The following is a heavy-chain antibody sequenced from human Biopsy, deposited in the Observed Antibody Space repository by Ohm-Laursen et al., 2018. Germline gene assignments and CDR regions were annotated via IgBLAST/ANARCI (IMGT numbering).Heavy chain of an antibody. D-gene: IGHD3-3*01. J-gene: IGHJ5*02. CDR1: GGSIISYY. CDR2: VYNGGIT. V-gene: IGHV4-59*01. CDR3: ARTPRDSFWSGSYKRGLWFDP. Sequence: GTLSLTCSVSGGSIISYYWTWIRQPPGKGLEWNGHVYNGGITNYNPSLKSRVTISKDTSKNQFSLQVNSVTAADTAVYYCARTPRDSFWSGSYKRGLWFDPWGQGTLVIVSS.